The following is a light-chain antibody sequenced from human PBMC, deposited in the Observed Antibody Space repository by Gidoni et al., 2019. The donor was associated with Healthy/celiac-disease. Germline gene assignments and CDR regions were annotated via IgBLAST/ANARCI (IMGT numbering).Light chain of an antibody. V-gene: IGKV1-5*03. CDR2: KAS. J-gene: IGKJ1*01. CDR1: QSISSW. CDR3: QQYNSYSWT. Sequence: DIHMPQSPSTLSASVGDRVSITSLASQSISSWLAWYQQKPGKAPKLLIYKASSLESGVPSRFSGSGSGTEFTLTISSLQPDDFATYYCQQYNSYSWTFGQGTKVEIK.